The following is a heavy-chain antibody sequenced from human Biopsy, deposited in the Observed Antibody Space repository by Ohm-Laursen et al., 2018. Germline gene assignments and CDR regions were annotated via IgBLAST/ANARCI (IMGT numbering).Heavy chain of an antibody. J-gene: IGHJ4*02. Sequence: GTLSLTCNVSGGSISSNYWSWIRQPPGKGLEWIGYINDNGNTNYNPSPESRVTMSVDMPKNQFSLKLSSVTAADTAIYYCARGMRSSGWPYFDSWGQGTLVTVSS. CDR2: INDNGNT. V-gene: IGHV4-59*01. CDR1: GGSISSNY. CDR3: ARGMRSSGWPYFDS. D-gene: IGHD6-19*01.